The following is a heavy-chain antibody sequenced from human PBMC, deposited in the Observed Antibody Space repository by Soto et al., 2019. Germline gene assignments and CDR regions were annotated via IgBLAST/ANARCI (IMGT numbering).Heavy chain of an antibody. V-gene: IGHV3-33*01. CDR3: ARDGQWLPRDGLRSSYYFDY. CDR1: GFNFSSYV. CDR2: IWYDGGNK. J-gene: IGHJ4*02. Sequence: QVQLVESGGGVVQPGRSLRLSCAASGFNFSSYVMHWVRQAPGKGLEWVAVIWYDGGNKYYADSVKGRFTISRDNSKNTLYLQMNSLSAEDTAVYYCARDGQWLPRDGLRSSYYFDYGGQGTLVTVSS. D-gene: IGHD6-19*01.